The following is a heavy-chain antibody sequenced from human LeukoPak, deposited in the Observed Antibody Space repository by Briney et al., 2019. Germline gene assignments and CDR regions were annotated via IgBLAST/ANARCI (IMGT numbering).Heavy chain of an antibody. D-gene: IGHD4-11*01. Sequence: SETLSLTCTVSGGSISSYYWSWIRQPPGKGLEWIGYIYYSGSTNYNPSLKSRVTISVDTSKNQFSLKLSSVTAADTAVYYCASKTTVTTFAFDIWGQGTMVTVSS. CDR2: IYYSGST. CDR1: GGSISSYY. V-gene: IGHV4-59*01. CDR3: ASKTTVTTFAFDI. J-gene: IGHJ3*02.